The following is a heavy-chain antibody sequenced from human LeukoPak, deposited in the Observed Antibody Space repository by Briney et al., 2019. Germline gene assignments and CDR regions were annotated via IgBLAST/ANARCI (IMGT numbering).Heavy chain of an antibody. J-gene: IGHJ5*02. V-gene: IGHV6-1*01. CDR2: TYYSSNWYN. D-gene: IGHD1-1*01. CDR3: AREQLGFDP. Sequence: SQTLSLTCAISGDSVSSNSAAWNWIRQSPSRGLEWLWRTYYSSNWYNEYAVSVKSRVTIKLDKSKNQLSLHLNSVTPEDTAVYYCAREQLGFDPWVQGTLVTVSS. CDR1: GDSVSSNSAA.